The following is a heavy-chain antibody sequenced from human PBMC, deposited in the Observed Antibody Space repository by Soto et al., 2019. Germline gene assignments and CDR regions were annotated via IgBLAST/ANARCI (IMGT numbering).Heavy chain of an antibody. CDR1: GGTLSGYA. D-gene: IGHD4-17*01. V-gene: IGHV1-69*06. CDR2: IIPNNGTA. J-gene: IGHJ4*02. CDR3: ARRGAGVYGDYFDY. Sequence: SVKVSCKASGGTLSGYAISWVRQAPGQGLEWMGGIIPNNGTANYAQKLQGRVTMTADTSTSTAYMELRSLRSDDTAVYYCARRGAGVYGDYFDYWGQGTLVTVSS.